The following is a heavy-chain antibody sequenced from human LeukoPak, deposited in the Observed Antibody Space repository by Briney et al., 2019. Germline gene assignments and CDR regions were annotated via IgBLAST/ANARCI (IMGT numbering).Heavy chain of an antibody. V-gene: IGHV4-39*01. CDR1: GGSISSSSYY. J-gene: IGHJ4*02. Sequence: SETLSLTCTVSGGSISSSSYYWGWLRQPPGTGLEWIGSIYYSGSTYYNPSLKSRVTISVDTSKNQFSLKLSSVTAADTAVYYCAAYDSSGYYSRGFDYWGQGTLVTVSS. CDR3: AAYDSSGYYSRGFDY. CDR2: IYYSGST. D-gene: IGHD3-22*01.